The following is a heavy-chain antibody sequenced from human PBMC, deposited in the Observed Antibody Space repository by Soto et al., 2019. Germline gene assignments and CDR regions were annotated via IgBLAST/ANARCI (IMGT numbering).Heavy chain of an antibody. D-gene: IGHD1-26*01. CDR2: IKNKANSYTT. V-gene: IGHV3-72*01. J-gene: IGHJ4*02. CDR1: GFTFSAHY. Sequence: EVQLVESGGGLVQPGGSLRLSCAASGFTFSAHYMDWVRQAPGKGLEWVGRIKNKANSYTTEYAASVEGRFTISREDSQNSLYLKINSLKPEDTAVYYCARVSLVGPSGGRYFDYWGQGSQVAVSS. CDR3: ARVSLVGPSGGRYFDY.